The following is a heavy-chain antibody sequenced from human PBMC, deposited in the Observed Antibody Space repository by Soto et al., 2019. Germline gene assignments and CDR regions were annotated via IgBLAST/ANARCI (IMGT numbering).Heavy chain of an antibody. CDR2: IYTSGRT. CDR3: ARGSGNYGFDF. D-gene: IGHD1-26*01. J-gene: IGHJ3*01. Sequence: QVQLQESGPRLVKPSETLSLTCTVSGDSMSSYYWSWIRQPAGKGLEWIGRIYTSGRTNYDPPLTSRVTMSIDTSAKQFSLKRTSVTAADTAVYYCARGSGNYGFDFWGQGTMVTVSS. CDR1: GDSMSSYY. V-gene: IGHV4-4*07.